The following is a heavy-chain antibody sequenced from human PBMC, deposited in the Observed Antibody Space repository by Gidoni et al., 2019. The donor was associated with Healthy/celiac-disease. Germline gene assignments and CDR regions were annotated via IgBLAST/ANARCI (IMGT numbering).Heavy chain of an antibody. CDR2: IYTSGST. D-gene: IGHD3-10*01. V-gene: IGHV4-61*02. Sequence: QVQLQESGPGLVKPSQTLSLTCTVSGGSIRSGSYYWSWIRQPAGKGLEWIGRIYTSGSTNYNPSLKSRVTISVDTSKNQSSLKLSSVTAADTAVYYCARVGPGRPMGFGEYDYWGQGTLVTVSS. CDR3: ARVGPGRPMGFGEYDY. CDR1: GGSIRSGSYY. J-gene: IGHJ4*02.